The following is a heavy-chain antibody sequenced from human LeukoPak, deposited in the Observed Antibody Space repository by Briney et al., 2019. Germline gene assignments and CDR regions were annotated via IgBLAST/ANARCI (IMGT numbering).Heavy chain of an antibody. D-gene: IGHD3-10*01. J-gene: IGHJ6*02. CDR1: GFTFSSYG. V-gene: IGHV3-33*06. CDR3: AKSPYYYGSGSYSYYYYYGMDV. CDR2: IWNDGTRD. Sequence: PGGSLRLSCTASGFTFSSYGIHWVRQAPGKGLEWVSIIWNDGTRDDYAASVKGRFTVSRDNSKNTVYLQMNSLTAEDTAVYYCAKSPYYYGSGSYSYYYYYGMDVWGQGTTVTVSS.